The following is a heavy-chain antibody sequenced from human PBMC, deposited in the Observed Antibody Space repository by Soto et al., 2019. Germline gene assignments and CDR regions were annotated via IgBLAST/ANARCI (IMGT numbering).Heavy chain of an antibody. CDR3: VRRSDPSYFDY. CDR1: GFSLTTGAVA. CDR2: VYGSDDK. V-gene: IGHV2-5*01. Sequence: QITLQESGPTLVKPTQTLTLTCTFSGFSLTTGAVAVGWIRQPPGKALEWLAMVYGSDDKYYSPSLKSRLTITKDHSKNQVVLTLTDMDPVDTATYSCVRRSDPSYFDYWGQGILVTVSS. J-gene: IGHJ4*02.